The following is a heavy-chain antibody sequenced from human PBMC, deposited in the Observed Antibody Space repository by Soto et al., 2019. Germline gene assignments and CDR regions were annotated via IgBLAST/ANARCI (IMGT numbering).Heavy chain of an antibody. CDR3: VRVGAVATNGGYFDY. V-gene: IGHV4-4*07. Sequence: PSETLSLTCKVSGGSISGYYWSWIRQSAGKGLEWIGRIYSSGTTAYSPSLRSRLTMSVDTSKNQFSLKVTSVTAADTAVYYCVRVGAVATNGGYFDYWGQGALVTRLL. CDR1: GGSISGYY. D-gene: IGHD6-19*01. J-gene: IGHJ4*02. CDR2: IYSSGTT.